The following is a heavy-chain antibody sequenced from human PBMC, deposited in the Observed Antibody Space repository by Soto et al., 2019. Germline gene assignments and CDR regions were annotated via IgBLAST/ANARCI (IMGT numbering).Heavy chain of an antibody. J-gene: IGHJ6*02. CDR2: ISGSGGST. CDR3: AKDLLGYCSSTSCYSAYYGMDV. CDR1: GFTFSSYA. D-gene: IGHD2-2*01. V-gene: IGHV3-23*01. Sequence: GGSLRLSCAASGFTFSSYAMSWVRQAPGKGLEWVSAISGSGGSTYYADSVKGRFTISRDNSKNTLYLQMNSLRAEDTAVYYCAKDLLGYCSSTSCYSAYYGMDVWGQGTTVTVSS.